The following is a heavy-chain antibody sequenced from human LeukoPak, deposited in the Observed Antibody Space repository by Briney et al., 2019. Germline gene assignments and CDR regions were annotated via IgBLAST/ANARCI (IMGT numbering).Heavy chain of an antibody. D-gene: IGHD6-19*01. J-gene: IGHJ4*02. CDR2: ISYDGSNK. CDR1: GFTFSSYG. V-gene: IGHV3-30*18. Sequence: GGSLRLSCAASGFTFSSYGMHWARQAPGKGLEWVAVISYDGSNKYYGDSVKGRFTISRDNSKNTLYLQMNSLRAEDTAVYYCAKDLRIAVTWFDYWGQGTLVTVSS. CDR3: AKDLRIAVTWFDY.